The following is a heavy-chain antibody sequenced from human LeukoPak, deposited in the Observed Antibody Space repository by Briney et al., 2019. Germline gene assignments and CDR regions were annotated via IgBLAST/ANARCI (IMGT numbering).Heavy chain of an antibody. J-gene: IGHJ4*02. CDR2: IYYSGST. Sequence: SETLSLTCSVSGGSIRSSDDYWGFVRQTPGKGLEWIGSIYYSGSTYYNPSLKSRVTISVDTSKNQFSLKLSSVTAADTAVYYCATPRGGYDLGYDYWGQGTLVTVSS. V-gene: IGHV4-39*01. D-gene: IGHD5-12*01. CDR3: ATPRGGYDLGYDY. CDR1: GGSIRSSDDY.